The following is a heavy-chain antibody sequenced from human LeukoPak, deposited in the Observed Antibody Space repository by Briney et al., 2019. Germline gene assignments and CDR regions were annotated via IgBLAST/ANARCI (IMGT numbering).Heavy chain of an antibody. Sequence: RGESLKISCKGSGYIFTDYWIGWVRHMPGRVRECMGIIYPGDSDTKYSPSFQGQVTISADKSLSTAYLQWSSLKASDTAMYYCARPLADSSGYYLSSVDYWGQGSLVTVSS. CDR3: ARPLADSSGYYLSSVDY. V-gene: IGHV5-51*01. CDR2: IYPGDSDT. J-gene: IGHJ4*02. CDR1: GYIFTDYW. D-gene: IGHD3-22*01.